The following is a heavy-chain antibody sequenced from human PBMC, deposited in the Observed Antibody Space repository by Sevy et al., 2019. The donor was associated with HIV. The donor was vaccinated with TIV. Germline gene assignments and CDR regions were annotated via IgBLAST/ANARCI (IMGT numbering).Heavy chain of an antibody. CDR2: FDPEDCKR. D-gene: IGHD3-22*01. CDR1: GYTLTELS. J-gene: IGHJ4*02. Sequence: ASVKVSCKVSGYTLTELSMHWVRQAPGKGLEWVGTFDPEDCKRIYAQKFKGRLTMTEDTSTETAYMELNSLRSDDTAVYYCATTKDYYDSSGYPFDYWGQGTQVTVSS. V-gene: IGHV1-24*01. CDR3: ATTKDYYDSSGYPFDY.